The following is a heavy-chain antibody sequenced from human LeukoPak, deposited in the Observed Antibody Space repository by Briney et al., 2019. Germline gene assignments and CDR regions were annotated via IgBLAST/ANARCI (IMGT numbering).Heavy chain of an antibody. V-gene: IGHV3-7*01. J-gene: IGHJ4*02. CDR1: GFTFSSYW. D-gene: IGHD2-21*02. CDR3: ARDAAYCGGDCYSGMSYFDY. Sequence: HPGGSLRLSCAASGFTFSSYWMSWVRQAPGKGLEWVANIKQDGSEKYYVDSVKGRFTISRDNAKNSLYLQMNSLRAEDTAVYYCARDAAYCGGDCYSGMSYFDYWGQGTLVTVSS. CDR2: IKQDGSEK.